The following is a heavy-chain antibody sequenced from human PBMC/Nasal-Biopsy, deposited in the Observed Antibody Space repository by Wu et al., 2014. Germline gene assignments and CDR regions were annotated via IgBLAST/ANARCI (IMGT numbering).Heavy chain of an antibody. Sequence: LRLSCAASGFTFSNHWMHWARLIPGKGLVWVARINSDGSSKDYADSLKGRFTISRDNSKTTLYLQMDSLRPEDTAVYYCARDGVLKRYNSYYHMDVWGKGVTVGVSS. J-gene: IGHJ6*03. D-gene: IGHD5-24*01. CDR3: ARDGVLKRYNSYYHMDV. CDR1: GFTFSNHW. V-gene: IGHV3-74*01. CDR2: INSDGSSK.